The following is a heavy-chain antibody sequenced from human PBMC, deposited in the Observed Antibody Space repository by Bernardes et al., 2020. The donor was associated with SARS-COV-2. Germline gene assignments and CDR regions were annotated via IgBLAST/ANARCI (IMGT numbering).Heavy chain of an antibody. V-gene: IGHV1-2*04. CDR1: GYTFTGYY. D-gene: IGHD1-1*01. CDR3: AREKGLNTRTDGGFDY. Sequence: ASVKVSCKASGYTFTGYYMHWVRQAPGQGLEWMGWINPNSGGTNYAQKFQGWVTMTRDTSISTAYMELSRLRSDDTAVYYCAREKGLNTRTDGGFDYWGQGTLVTVSS. CDR2: INPNSGGT. J-gene: IGHJ4*02.